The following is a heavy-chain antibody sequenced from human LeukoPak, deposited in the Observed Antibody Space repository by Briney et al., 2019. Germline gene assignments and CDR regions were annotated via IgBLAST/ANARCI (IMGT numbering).Heavy chain of an antibody. Sequence: PGGSLRLSCAASGFTFSNAWMSWVRQAPGKGLEWVGRIKSKNDGGTTDYAAPVKGRFTIARNDSKHTLYLQMNSLKTEDAAVYYCTTDPYYYESSAYTSDYWVQGALVTVSS. CDR1: GFTFSNAW. CDR2: IKSKNDGGTT. D-gene: IGHD3-22*01. V-gene: IGHV3-15*01. J-gene: IGHJ4*02. CDR3: TTDPYYYESSAYTSDY.